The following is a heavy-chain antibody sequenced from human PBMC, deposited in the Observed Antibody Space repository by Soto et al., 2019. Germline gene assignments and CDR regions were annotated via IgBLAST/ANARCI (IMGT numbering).Heavy chain of an antibody. D-gene: IGHD3-10*01. V-gene: IGHV4-34*01. CDR3: ARRITMVRGAQRATNWFDP. Sequence: SETLSLTCAVYGGSFSGYYWSWIRQPPGKGLEWIGEINHSGSTNYNPSLKSRVPISVDTSKNQFSLMLSSVTTADTAVYYCARRITMVRGAQRATNWFDPWGQGTLVTVSS. J-gene: IGHJ5*02. CDR2: INHSGST. CDR1: GGSFSGYY.